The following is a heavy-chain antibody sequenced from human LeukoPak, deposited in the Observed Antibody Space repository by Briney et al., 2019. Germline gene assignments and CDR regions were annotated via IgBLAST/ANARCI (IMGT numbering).Heavy chain of an antibody. V-gene: IGHV4-39*07. CDR3: ARVREKRITMVRGVIIPSFDY. CDR2: IYYSGST. J-gene: IGHJ4*02. D-gene: IGHD3-10*01. Sequence: PSETLSLTCTVSGGSISSSSYYWGWIRQPPGKGLEWIGSIYYSGSTYYNPSLKSRVTISVDTSKNQFSLKLSSVTAADTAVYYCARVREKRITMVRGVIIPSFDYWGQGTLVTVSS. CDR1: GGSISSSSYY.